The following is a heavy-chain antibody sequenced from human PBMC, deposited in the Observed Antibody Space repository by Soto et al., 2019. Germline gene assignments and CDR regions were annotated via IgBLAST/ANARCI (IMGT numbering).Heavy chain of an antibody. CDR3: AAGDYHDTSGYSSDY. CDR1: GYTFTGYY. CDR2: INPNNGDT. V-gene: IGHV1-2*04. Sequence: ASVKVSCKASGYTFTGYYIHWVRQAPGQGLEWVGWINPNNGDTNYAQKFQGWVTMTRDTSISTAYMELSSPRFEDTGVYYCAAGDYHDTSGYSSDYWGQGTLVTVSS. J-gene: IGHJ4*02. D-gene: IGHD3-3*01.